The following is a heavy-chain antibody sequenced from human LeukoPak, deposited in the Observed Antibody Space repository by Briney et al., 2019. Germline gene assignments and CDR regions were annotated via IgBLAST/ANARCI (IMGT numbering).Heavy chain of an antibody. CDR3: AKDIGYCSGGSCYSNSLIDH. Sequence: GGSLRLSCAASGFTFTRYWMCWVRQAPGKGLEWVSAISGSGGSTYYADSVKGRFTISRDNSKNTLYLQMNSLRAEDTAVYYCAKDIGYCSGGSCYSNSLIDHWGQGTLVTVSS. J-gene: IGHJ4*02. D-gene: IGHD2-15*01. V-gene: IGHV3-23*01. CDR1: GFTFTRYW. CDR2: ISGSGGST.